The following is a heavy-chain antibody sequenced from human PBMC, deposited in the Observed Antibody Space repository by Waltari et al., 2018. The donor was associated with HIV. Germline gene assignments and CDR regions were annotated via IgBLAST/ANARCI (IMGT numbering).Heavy chain of an antibody. CDR3: AKGTLNPLTTDY. CDR2: IFGDGGST. Sequence: EVQLLESGGGLVQPGGSLRLSCAGFGLYFSSYAMTWVRQAPGKGLEWVSAIFGDGGSTFYADSVKGRFTISRDNSKNTLYLQMNSLRAEDTAVYYCAKGTLNPLTTDYWGQGTLVTVSS. CDR1: GLYFSSYA. J-gene: IGHJ4*02. V-gene: IGHV3-23*01. D-gene: IGHD4-17*01.